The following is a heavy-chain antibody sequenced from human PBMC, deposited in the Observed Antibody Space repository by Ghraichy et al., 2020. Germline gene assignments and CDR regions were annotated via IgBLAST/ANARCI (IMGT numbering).Heavy chain of an antibody. V-gene: IGHV1-3*01. D-gene: IGHD6-19*01. J-gene: IGHJ4*02. CDR1: GYTFTSYA. CDR3: ARAKGTAVAGPYLYYFDY. CDR2: INAGNGNT. Sequence: ASVKVSCKASGYTFTSYAMHWVRQAPGQRLEWMGWINAGNGNTKYSQKFQGRVTITRDTSASTAYMELSSLRSEDTAVYYCARAKGTAVAGPYLYYFDYWGQGTLVTVSS.